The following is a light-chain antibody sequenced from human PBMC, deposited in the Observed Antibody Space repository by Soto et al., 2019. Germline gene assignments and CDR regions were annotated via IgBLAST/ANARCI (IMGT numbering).Light chain of an antibody. CDR2: AAS. J-gene: IGKJ2*01. Sequence: DIQMTQSPSSLSASVGDRVTITCRASQSISRHLDWYQQKPGKAPKLLIYAASSLQSGVPSRFSGSGSGTDFTLTISSLQPEDFATYYCQQSYNTPYTFGQGTK. CDR3: QQSYNTPYT. V-gene: IGKV1-39*01. CDR1: QSISRH.